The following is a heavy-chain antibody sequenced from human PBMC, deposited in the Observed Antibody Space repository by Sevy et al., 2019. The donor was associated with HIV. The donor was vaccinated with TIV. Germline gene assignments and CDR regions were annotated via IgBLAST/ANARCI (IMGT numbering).Heavy chain of an antibody. J-gene: IGHJ4*02. D-gene: IGHD4-17*01. Sequence: SETLSLTCTVSGGSISSGGYYWSWIRQHPGKGLEWIGYIYYSGSTYYNPSLKSRVTISVDTSKNQFSLKLGSVTAADTAVYYCARGPDYGDYEHYFDYWGQGTLVTVSS. CDR1: GGSISSGGYY. CDR3: ARGPDYGDYEHYFDY. CDR2: IYYSGST. V-gene: IGHV4-31*03.